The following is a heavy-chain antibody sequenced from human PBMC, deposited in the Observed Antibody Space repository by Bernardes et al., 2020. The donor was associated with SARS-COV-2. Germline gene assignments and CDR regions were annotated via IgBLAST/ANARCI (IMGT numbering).Heavy chain of an antibody. V-gene: IGHV3-33*08. CDR3: ARGRSGQWLVTGYFDY. D-gene: IGHD6-19*01. Sequence: GGSLRLSCAASGFTFSSYGMHWVRQAPGKGLEWVAVIWYDGSNKYYADSVKGRFTISRDNSKNTLYLQMNSLRAEDTAVYYCARGRSGQWLVTGYFDYWGQGTLVTVSS. J-gene: IGHJ4*02. CDR1: GFTFSSYG. CDR2: IWYDGSNK.